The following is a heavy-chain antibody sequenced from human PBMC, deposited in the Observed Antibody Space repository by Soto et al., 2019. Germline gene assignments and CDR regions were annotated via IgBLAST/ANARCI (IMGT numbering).Heavy chain of an antibody. V-gene: IGHV3-23*01. CDR3: AKASDYIWWSYPRELDY. CDR2: ISRTGGAA. CDR1: GFTFSNFA. Sequence: EVQLLESGGGLVQPGGSLRLSCAASGFTFSNFAMFWVRQAPGKGLEWVSSISRTGGAAHYADPVNGRFTISSDNSKNTLFLQMDSVRAEDTAVYYCAKASDYIWWSYPRELDYWGQGTLVTVSS. D-gene: IGHD3-16*02. J-gene: IGHJ4*02.